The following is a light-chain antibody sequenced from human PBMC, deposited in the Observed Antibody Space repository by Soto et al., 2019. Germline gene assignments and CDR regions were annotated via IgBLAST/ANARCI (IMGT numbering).Light chain of an antibody. CDR1: KSVSSN. Sequence: EIVMTQSPVTLSVSPGETATLSCRASKSVSSNLAWYQQKPGQAPRLLIYGASTRANGIPARFSGSGSGTEFTLTISSLQSEDFAVYYCKPYNNXPRTCGQGTKV. V-gene: IGKV3-15*01. CDR2: GAS. J-gene: IGKJ1*01. CDR3: KPYNNXPRT.